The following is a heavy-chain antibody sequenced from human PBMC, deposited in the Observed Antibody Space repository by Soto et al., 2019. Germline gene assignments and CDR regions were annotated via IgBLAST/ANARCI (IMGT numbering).Heavy chain of an antibody. Sequence: PGGSLRLSCAASGFTFSSYAMSWVRQTPGKGLEWVSAISGSGGSTYYADSVKGRFTISRDNSKNTLYLQMNSLRAEDTAVYYCAKDKAFTMVRAPIDYWGQGTLVTVSS. J-gene: IGHJ4*02. V-gene: IGHV3-23*01. CDR1: GFTFSSYA. CDR2: ISGSGGST. CDR3: AKDKAFTMVRAPIDY. D-gene: IGHD3-10*01.